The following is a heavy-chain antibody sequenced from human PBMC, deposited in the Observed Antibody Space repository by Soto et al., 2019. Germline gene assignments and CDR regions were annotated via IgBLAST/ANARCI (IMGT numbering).Heavy chain of an antibody. Sequence: EVQLVESGGGLVKPGGSLRLSCAASGFTFSSYSMNWVRQAPGKGLEWVSSISSSSSYIYYADSVKGRFTISRDNAKNSLYLQMNSLRAEDPAVYYCARSIAAAGTGRWGQGTLVTVSS. CDR3: ARSIAAAGTGR. CDR1: GFTFSSYS. CDR2: ISSSSSYI. V-gene: IGHV3-21*01. J-gene: IGHJ4*02. D-gene: IGHD6-13*01.